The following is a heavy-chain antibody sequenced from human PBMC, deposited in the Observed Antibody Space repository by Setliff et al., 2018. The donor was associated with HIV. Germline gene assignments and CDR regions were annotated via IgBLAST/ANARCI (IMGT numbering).Heavy chain of an antibody. D-gene: IGHD2-15*01. CDR2: ISSSSSSI. CDR3: ARGGAIGVSVGAT. J-gene: IGHJ5*02. CDR1: GFIFSSYS. Sequence: GGSLRLSCAASGFIFSSYSMNWVRQAPGKGLEWVSYISSSSSSIYHADSVKGRFTVSRDNAKNTLYLQMNSLRAEDTAVYYCARGGAIGVSVGATWGQGTLVTVSS. V-gene: IGHV3-48*04.